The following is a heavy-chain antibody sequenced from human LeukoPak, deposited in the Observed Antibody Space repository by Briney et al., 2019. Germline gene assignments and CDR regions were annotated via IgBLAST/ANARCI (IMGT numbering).Heavy chain of an antibody. V-gene: IGHV3-48*01. Sequence: GGSLRLSCAASGFTFSSYSMNWVRQAPGKGLEWVSYISSSSSTIYYADSVKGRFTISRDNAKNSLYLQMNSLRAEDTAVYYCARGSIDYDYVWGSYRPFDYWGQGTLVTVSS. CDR1: GFTFSSYS. CDR2: ISSSSSTI. D-gene: IGHD3-16*02. J-gene: IGHJ4*02. CDR3: ARGSIDYDYVWGSYRPFDY.